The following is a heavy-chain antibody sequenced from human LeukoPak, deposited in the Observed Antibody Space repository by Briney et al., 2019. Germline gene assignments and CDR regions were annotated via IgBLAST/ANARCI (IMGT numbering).Heavy chain of an antibody. CDR1: GGSFSGYY. J-gene: IGHJ4*02. CDR2: INHSGST. D-gene: IGHD3-9*01. V-gene: IGHV4-34*01. Sequence: PSETLSLTCAVYGGSFSGYYWSWIRQPPGKGLEWIGEINHSGSTNYNPSLKSRVTISVDTSKNQFPLKLSSVTAADTAVYYCARQSFLPPHYDILTGYFAFDYWGQGTLVTVSS. CDR3: ARQSFLPPHYDILTGYFAFDY.